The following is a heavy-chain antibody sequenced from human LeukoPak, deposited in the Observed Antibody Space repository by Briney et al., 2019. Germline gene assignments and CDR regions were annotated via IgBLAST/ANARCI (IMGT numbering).Heavy chain of an antibody. J-gene: IGHJ4*02. Sequence: GGSLRLSCAASGFTFSSYSMNWVRQAPGKGLEWVSSISSSSSYIYYADSVKGRFTISRDNAKNSLYLQMNSLRAEDTAVYYCAREGEQQLVREFDYWGQGTLVTVSS. D-gene: IGHD6-13*01. CDR3: AREGEQQLVREFDY. CDR2: ISSSSSYI. CDR1: GFTFSSYS. V-gene: IGHV3-21*01.